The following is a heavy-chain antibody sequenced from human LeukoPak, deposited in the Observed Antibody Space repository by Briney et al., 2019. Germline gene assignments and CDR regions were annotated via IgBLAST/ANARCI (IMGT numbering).Heavy chain of an antibody. CDR2: ISDSGTT. Sequence: SQTLSLTCTVSGDSVTSGGYFWTWIRQHPGKGLEWIGYISDSGTTSYNPSLKSRVSISVATSNNQFSLRLSSVTAADTAVYYCARDVVVTSSSDAFDIWGQGTMVTVSS. V-gene: IGHV4-31*03. D-gene: IGHD2-15*01. CDR3: ARDVVVTSSSDAFDI. J-gene: IGHJ3*02. CDR1: GDSVTSGGYF.